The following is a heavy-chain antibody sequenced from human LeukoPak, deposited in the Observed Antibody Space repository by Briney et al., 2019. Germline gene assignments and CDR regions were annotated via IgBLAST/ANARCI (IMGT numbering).Heavy chain of an antibody. CDR2: INKDGSEK. CDR1: GFTFSNYW. J-gene: IGHJ3*02. D-gene: IGHD4-17*01. CDR3: ATYDYGDYAFLI. V-gene: IGHV3-7*01. Sequence: PGGSLRLSCAASGFTFSNYWMTWVRQAPGKGLEWVANINKDGSEKNYVDSVKGRFTISRDNAKNSLYLQMNNLRAEDTAVYYCATYDYGDYAFLIWGQGTMVTVSS.